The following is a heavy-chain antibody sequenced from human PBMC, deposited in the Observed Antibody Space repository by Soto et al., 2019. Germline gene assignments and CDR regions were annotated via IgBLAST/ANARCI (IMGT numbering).Heavy chain of an antibody. Sequence: GESLKISCKGSGYSFTSYWIGWVRQMPGKGLEWMGIIYPGDSDTRYSPSFQGQVTISADKSISTAYLQWSSLKVSDTAMYYCASSTMVRGVQPYYYYGMDVWGQGTTVTVSS. CDR3: ASSTMVRGVQPYYYYGMDV. D-gene: IGHD3-10*01. CDR2: IYPGDSDT. J-gene: IGHJ6*02. V-gene: IGHV5-51*01. CDR1: GYSFTSYW.